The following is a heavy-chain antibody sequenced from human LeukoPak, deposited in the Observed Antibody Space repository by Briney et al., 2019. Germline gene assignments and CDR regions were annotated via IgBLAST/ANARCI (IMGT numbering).Heavy chain of an antibody. J-gene: IGHJ4*02. CDR2: IIPILGIA. V-gene: IGHV1-69*04. Sequence: ASVKVSCKASGGTFSSYAISWVRQAPGQGLEWMGRIIPILGIAHYAQKLPGRVTITADTSTRTAYMELCSLRAEDTRACYCARDRIAVARAHLDYWGQGTLVTVSS. CDR1: GGTFSSYA. D-gene: IGHD6-19*01. CDR3: ARDRIAVARAHLDY.